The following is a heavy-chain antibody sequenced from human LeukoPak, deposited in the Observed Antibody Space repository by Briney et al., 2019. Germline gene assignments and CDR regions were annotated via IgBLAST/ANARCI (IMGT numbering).Heavy chain of an antibody. CDR1: GGSISSGDSS. V-gene: IGHV4-30-4*01. J-gene: IGHJ4*02. D-gene: IGHD2-2*02. CDR2: IYSSGDT. Sequence: SETLSLTCTVSGGSISSGDSSWSWIRQPPGKGLECNGYIYSSGDTYYNPSLKSRVTISVDTSKNQFSLRLSSVTAADTAVYYCARTPGYCSGTSCYIGYWGQGTLVTVSS. CDR3: ARTPGYCSGTSCYIGY.